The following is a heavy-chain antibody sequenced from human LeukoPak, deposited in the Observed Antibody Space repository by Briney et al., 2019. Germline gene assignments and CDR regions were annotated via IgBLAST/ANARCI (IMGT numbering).Heavy chain of an antibody. J-gene: IGHJ2*01. D-gene: IGHD2-2*01. CDR2: IYHSGGT. Sequence: PSGTLSLTCAVSGGSISSNNWWSWVRQPPGKGLEWIGEIYHSGGTNYNPSLKSRVTISLEKSKNQFSLKMRSVTAADTAVYYCARYRRGIVVVPAADWYFDLWGRGTLVTVSS. CDR1: GGSISSNNW. V-gene: IGHV4-4*02. CDR3: ARYRRGIVVVPAADWYFDL.